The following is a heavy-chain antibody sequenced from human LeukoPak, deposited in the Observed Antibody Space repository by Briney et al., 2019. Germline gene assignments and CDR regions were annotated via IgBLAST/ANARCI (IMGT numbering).Heavy chain of an antibody. CDR1: GFTFSSYA. CDR2: INHSGST. J-gene: IGHJ5*02. Sequence: GSLRLSCAASGFTFSSYAMSWVRQAPGKGLEWIGEINHSGSTNYNPSLKSRVTISVDTSKNQFSLKLSSVTAADTAVYYCARGRSLYYDSSGYYYWSAWFDPWGQGTLVTVSS. D-gene: IGHD3-22*01. V-gene: IGHV4-34*01. CDR3: ARGRSLYYDSSGYYYWSAWFDP.